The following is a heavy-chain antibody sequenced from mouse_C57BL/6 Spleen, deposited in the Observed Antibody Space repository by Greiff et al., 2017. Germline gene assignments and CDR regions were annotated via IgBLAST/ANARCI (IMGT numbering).Heavy chain of an antibody. J-gene: IGHJ4*01. CDR2: INPGSGGT. CDR3: ARSSVAGPAMDY. CDR1: GYAFTNYL. V-gene: IGHV1-54*01. Sequence: VQLQQSGAELVRPGTSVKVSCKASGYAFTNYLIEWVKQRPGQGLEWIGVINPGSGGTNYNEKFKGKATLTADKSSSTAYMQVSSLTSEDSAVYLCARSSVAGPAMDYWGQGTSVTVSS.